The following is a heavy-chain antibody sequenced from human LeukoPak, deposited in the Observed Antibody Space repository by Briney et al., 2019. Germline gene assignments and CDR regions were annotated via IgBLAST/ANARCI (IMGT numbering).Heavy chain of an antibody. D-gene: IGHD5-18*01. Sequence: ASVKVSCKASGYTFTSYGISWVRQAPGQGLKWMGWISAYNGNTNYAQKLQGRVTMTTDTSTSTAYMKLSSLRSEDTAVYYCAREIGPIQLHLWGSAFDYWGQGTLVTVSS. J-gene: IGHJ4*02. CDR3: AREIGPIQLHLWGSAFDY. CDR2: ISAYNGNT. V-gene: IGHV1-18*01. CDR1: GYTFTSYG.